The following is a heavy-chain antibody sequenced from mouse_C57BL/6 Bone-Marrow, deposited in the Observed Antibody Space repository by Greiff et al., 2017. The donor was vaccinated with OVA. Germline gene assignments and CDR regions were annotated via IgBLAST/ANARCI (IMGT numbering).Heavy chain of an antibody. V-gene: IGHV5-9*01. CDR3: AAYDGSYFDY. J-gene: IGHJ2*01. D-gene: IGHD2-3*01. CDR2: ISGGGGNT. CDR1: GFTFSSYT. Sequence: DVKLVESGGGLVKPGGSLKLSCAASGFTFSSYTMSWVRQTPEKRLEWVATISGGGGNTYYPDSVKGRFTISRDNAKNTLYLQMSSLRSEDTALYYCAAYDGSYFDYWGQGTTLTVSS.